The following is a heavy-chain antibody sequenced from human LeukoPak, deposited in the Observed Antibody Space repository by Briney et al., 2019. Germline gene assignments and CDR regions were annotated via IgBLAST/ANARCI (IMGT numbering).Heavy chain of an antibody. V-gene: IGHV1-2*02. Sequence: ASVKVSCKASGYTFTDYFIHWVRQAPGQGLEWMGWINPNSGGTNYAQKFQGRVTMTRDTSIRTAYMEVSRLTSDGTAVYYCARSIGGGPLFDYWGQGTLVTVSS. J-gene: IGHJ4*02. CDR2: INPNSGGT. CDR1: GYTFTDYF. CDR3: ARSIGGGPLFDY. D-gene: IGHD3-16*01.